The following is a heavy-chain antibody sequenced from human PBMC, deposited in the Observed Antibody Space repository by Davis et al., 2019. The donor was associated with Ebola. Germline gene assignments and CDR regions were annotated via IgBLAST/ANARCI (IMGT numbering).Heavy chain of an antibody. D-gene: IGHD5-12*01. CDR2: TYYNSKWYK. CDR3: ARGWLRTGLDY. J-gene: IGHJ4*02. CDR1: GDNVSVYTYG. Sequence: HSQTLSLTCAISGDNVSVYTYGWNWIRQSPSRGLEWLGRTYYNSKWYKDYAVSVKSRITINPDTSKNQFSLHLNSVTPEDTAVYYCARGWLRTGLDYWGQGTLVTVSS. V-gene: IGHV6-1*01.